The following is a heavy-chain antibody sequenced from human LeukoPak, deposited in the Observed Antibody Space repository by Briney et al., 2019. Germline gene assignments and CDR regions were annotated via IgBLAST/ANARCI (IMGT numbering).Heavy chain of an antibody. V-gene: IGHV3-20*04. J-gene: IGHJ4*02. D-gene: IGHD3-22*01. CDR1: GFTFDEYA. CDR3: ARADYYETSGPFGY. CDR2: INWNGGST. Sequence: PGGSLRLSCAASGFTFDEYAMSWVRQAPGRGLEWVSGINWNGGSTGYADSVKGRFTISRDNAKNSLYLQTNSLRAEDTAVYYCARADYYETSGPFGYWGQGTLVIVSS.